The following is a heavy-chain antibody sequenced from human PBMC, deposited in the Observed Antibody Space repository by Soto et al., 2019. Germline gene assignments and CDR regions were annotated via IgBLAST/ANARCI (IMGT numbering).Heavy chain of an antibody. V-gene: IGHV3-20*04. J-gene: IGHJ4*02. CDR3: ARLYSSGWYGPGRY. CDR2: INWNGGST. CDR1: GFTFDDYG. Sequence: EVQLVESGGGVVRPGGSLRLSCAASGFTFDDYGMSWVRQAPGKGLEWVSGINWNGGSTGYADSVNGRFTISRDNAKNSLYLQMNSLRAENTALYYCARLYSSGWYGPGRYWGQGTLVTVSS. D-gene: IGHD6-19*01.